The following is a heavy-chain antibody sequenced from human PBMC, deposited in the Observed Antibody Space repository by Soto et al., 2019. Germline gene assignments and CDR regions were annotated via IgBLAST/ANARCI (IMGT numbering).Heavy chain of an antibody. CDR1: GFTFSSYA. D-gene: IGHD1-26*01. V-gene: IGHV3-30-3*01. CDR3: ARGVATYYYGMDV. CDR2: ISYDGSNK. J-gene: IGHJ6*02. Sequence: QVQLVESGGGVVQPGRSLRLSCAASGFTFSSYAMHWVRQAPGEGLEWVAVISYDGSNKYYADSVKGRFTISRDNSKNTLYLQMNSLRAEDTAVYYCARGVATYYYGMDVWGQGTTVTVSS.